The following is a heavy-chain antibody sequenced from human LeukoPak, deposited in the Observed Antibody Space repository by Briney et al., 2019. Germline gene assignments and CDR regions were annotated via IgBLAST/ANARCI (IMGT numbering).Heavy chain of an antibody. CDR2: INPNSGDT. V-gene: IGHV1-2*02. CDR3: ARDRNGDGFAYFDY. D-gene: IGHD5-24*01. Sequence: GASVKVSCKASGYTFTDYLMHWVRQAPGQGLEWIGWINPNSGDTSSAQKFQGRVTMTRDTSISTAYMELSTLRSDDTAVYYCARDRNGDGFAYFDYWGQGTLVTVSS. CDR1: GYTFTDYL. J-gene: IGHJ4*02.